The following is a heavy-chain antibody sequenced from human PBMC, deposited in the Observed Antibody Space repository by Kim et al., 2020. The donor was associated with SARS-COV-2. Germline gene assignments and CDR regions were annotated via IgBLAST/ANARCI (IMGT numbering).Heavy chain of an antibody. J-gene: IGHJ4*02. D-gene: IGHD4-17*01. V-gene: IGHV3-33*03. Sequence: ADSVKGRFTIARDKSKNTLYVQMNSLRAEDTAVYYCAKQLFYGDYYYFDYWGQGTLVTVSS. CDR3: AKQLFYGDYYYFDY.